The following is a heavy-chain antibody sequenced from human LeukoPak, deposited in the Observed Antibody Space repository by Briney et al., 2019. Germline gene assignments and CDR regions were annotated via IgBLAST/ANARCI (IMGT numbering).Heavy chain of an antibody. CDR1: GFTFSSYA. V-gene: IGHV3-30*04. D-gene: IGHD3-3*01. Sequence: PGGSLRLSCAASGFTFSSYAMHWVRQAPGKGLEWVAVISYDGSNKYYADSVKGRFTISRDNSKNTLYLQMNSLRAEDTAVYYCAKAAYDFWSGYKNWFDPWGQGTLVTVSS. CDR2: ISYDGSNK. CDR3: AKAAYDFWSGYKNWFDP. J-gene: IGHJ5*02.